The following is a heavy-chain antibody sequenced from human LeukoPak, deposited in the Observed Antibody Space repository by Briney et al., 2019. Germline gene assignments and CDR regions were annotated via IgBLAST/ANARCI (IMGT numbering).Heavy chain of an antibody. Sequence: SETLSLTCTVSGGSISSSSYYWGWICQPPGKGLEWIGSIHYSGSTYYNPSLKSRVTISVDTSKNQFSLKLSSVTAADTAVYYCARDVVVTEDAFDIWGQGTMVTVSS. D-gene: IGHD2-21*02. CDR3: ARDVVVTEDAFDI. CDR1: GGSISSSSYY. CDR2: IHYSGST. V-gene: IGHV4-39*07. J-gene: IGHJ3*02.